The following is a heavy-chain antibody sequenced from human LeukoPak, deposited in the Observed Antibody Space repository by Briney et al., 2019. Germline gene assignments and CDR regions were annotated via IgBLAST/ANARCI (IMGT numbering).Heavy chain of an antibody. CDR2: ISWNSGNI. V-gene: IGHV3-9*01. CDR1: GFTFSSYE. CDR3: VRISLSLYMDV. J-gene: IGHJ6*03. Sequence: GGSLRLSCAASGFTFSSYEMNWVRQAPGKGLEWVSGISWNSGNIDYAASVKGRFTISRDNAKSSLYLQMNSLRVEDTALYYCVRISLSLYMDVWGKGTTVTISS. D-gene: IGHD2/OR15-2a*01.